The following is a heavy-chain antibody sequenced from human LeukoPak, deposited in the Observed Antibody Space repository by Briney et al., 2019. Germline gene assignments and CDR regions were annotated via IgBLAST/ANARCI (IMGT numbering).Heavy chain of an antibody. V-gene: IGHV4-4*07. J-gene: IGHJ4*02. Sequence: PSETLSLTCTVSGGSISSYYWNWIRQPAGKGLEWIGRIYTSGGTNYNPSLKSRVTISLDESKNQFSLKLSSVTAADTAVYYCARDGPSDFFDYWGQGTLVTVSS. CDR2: IYTSGGT. D-gene: IGHD3-3*01. CDR3: ARDGPSDFFDY. CDR1: GGSISSYY.